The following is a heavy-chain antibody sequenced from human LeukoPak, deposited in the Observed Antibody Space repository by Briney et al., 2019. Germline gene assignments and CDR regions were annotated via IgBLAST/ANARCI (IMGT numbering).Heavy chain of an antibody. J-gene: IGHJ4*02. CDR1: GFTFSSYG. CDR3: ARAAGSGSYYREGIDY. D-gene: IGHD3-10*01. CDR2: IWYDGSNK. V-gene: IGHV3-33*01. Sequence: PGGSLRLSCAASGFTFSSYGMHWVRQAPGKGLEWVAVIWYDGSNKYYADSVKGRFTISRDNSNNTLYLQMNSLRAEDTAVYYCARAAGSGSYYREGIDYWGQGTLVTVSS.